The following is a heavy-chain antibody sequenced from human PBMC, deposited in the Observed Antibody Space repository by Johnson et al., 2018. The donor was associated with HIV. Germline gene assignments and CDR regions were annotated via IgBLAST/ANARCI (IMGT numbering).Heavy chain of an antibody. CDR2: ISYDGSNK. D-gene: IGHD6-6*01. Sequence: QVQLVESGGGLVQPGGSLRLSCAASGFTFNNYGMHWVRQAPGKGLEWVAVISYDGSNKYYADSVKGRFTISRDNSKNTLYLQMNSLRAEYTAVYYCAREYSSLSQGAFDIWGQGTMVTVSS. CDR1: GFTFNNYG. CDR3: AREYSSLSQGAFDI. J-gene: IGHJ3*02. V-gene: IGHV3-30*03.